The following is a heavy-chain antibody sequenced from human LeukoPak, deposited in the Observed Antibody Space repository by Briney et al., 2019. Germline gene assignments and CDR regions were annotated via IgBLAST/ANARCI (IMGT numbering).Heavy chain of an antibody. V-gene: IGHV1-46*01. CDR3: ARENATDGGFDY. Sequence: GASVKVSCKASGYTFTSYYVHWVRQAPGQGLEWMGIINPSGGSTSYAQKFQGRVTMTRDTSTSTVYMELSSLRSEDTAVYYCARENATDGGFDYWGQGTLVTVSS. CDR1: GYTFTSYY. D-gene: IGHD2-15*01. CDR2: INPSGGST. J-gene: IGHJ4*02.